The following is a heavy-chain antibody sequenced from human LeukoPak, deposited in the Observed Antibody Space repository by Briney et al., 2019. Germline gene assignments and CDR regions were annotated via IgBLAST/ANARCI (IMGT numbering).Heavy chain of an antibody. J-gene: IGHJ5*02. CDR3: ARELPYYDILTGYYNNWFDP. D-gene: IGHD3-9*01. CDR1: GGSISSYY. V-gene: IGHV4-59*01. Sequence: SEALSLTCTVSGGSISSYYWSWIRQPPGKGLEWIGYIYYSGSTNYNPSLKSRVTISVDTSKNQFSLKLSSVTAADTAVYYCARELPYYDILTGYYNNWFDPWGQGTLVTVSS. CDR2: IYYSGST.